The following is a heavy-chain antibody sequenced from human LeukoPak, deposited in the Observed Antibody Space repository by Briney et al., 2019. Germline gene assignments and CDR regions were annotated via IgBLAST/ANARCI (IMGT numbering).Heavy chain of an antibody. Sequence: SGTLSLTCTVSGGSISSGGYYWSWIRQHPGKGLEWVGYIYYSGSTYYNPSLKSRVTISVDTSKNQFSLKLSSVTAADTAVYYCARGVHVGIYFDYWGQGTLVTVSS. V-gene: IGHV4-31*03. CDR3: ARGVHVGIYFDY. J-gene: IGHJ4*02. CDR1: GGSISSGGYY. CDR2: IYYSGST.